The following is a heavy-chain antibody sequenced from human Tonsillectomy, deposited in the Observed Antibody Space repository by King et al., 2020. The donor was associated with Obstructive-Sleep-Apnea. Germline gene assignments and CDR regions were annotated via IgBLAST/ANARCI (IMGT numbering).Heavy chain of an antibody. CDR2: IIPILGIA. CDR3: ARVRVMSSSWSGSGAFDI. V-gene: IGHV1-69*09. Sequence: QLVQSGAEVKKPGSSVKVSCKASGGTFSSYAISWVRQAPGQGLEWMGGIIPILGIANYAQKFQGRVTITADKSTSTAYMELSSLGSEDTAVYYCARVRVMSSSWSGSGAFDIWGQGTMVTVSS. J-gene: IGHJ3*02. CDR1: GGTFSSYA. D-gene: IGHD6-13*01.